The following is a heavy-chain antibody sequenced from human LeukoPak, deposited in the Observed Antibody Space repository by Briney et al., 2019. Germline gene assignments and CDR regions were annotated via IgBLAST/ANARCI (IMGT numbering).Heavy chain of an antibody. D-gene: IGHD6-19*01. CDR2: IYYSGST. Sequence: MASETLSLTCTVSGGSISSYYWSWIRQPPGKGLEWIGYIYYSGSTNYNPSLKSRVTISVDTSKNQFSLKLSSVTAADTAVYYCAEGVAGFDCWGQGTLVTVSS. J-gene: IGHJ4*02. CDR1: GGSISSYY. CDR3: AEGVAGFDC. V-gene: IGHV4-59*01.